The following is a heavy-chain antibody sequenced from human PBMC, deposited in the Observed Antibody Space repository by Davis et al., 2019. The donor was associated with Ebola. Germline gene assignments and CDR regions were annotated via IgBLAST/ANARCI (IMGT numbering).Heavy chain of an antibody. CDR1: GYTFTSYG. CDR3: ARDRGMIAAAGTVDY. D-gene: IGHD6-13*01. Sequence: AASVKVSCKASGYTFTSYGISWVRQAPGQGLEWMGWISAYNGNTNYAQKLQGRVTMTTDTSMSTAYMELRSLRSDDTAVYYCARDRGMIAAAGTVDYWGQGTLVTVSS. J-gene: IGHJ4*02. CDR2: ISAYNGNT. V-gene: IGHV1-18*01.